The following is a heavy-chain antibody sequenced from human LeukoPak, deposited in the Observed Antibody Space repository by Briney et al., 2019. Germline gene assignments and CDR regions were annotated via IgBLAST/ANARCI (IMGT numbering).Heavy chain of an antibody. J-gene: IGHJ4*02. CDR1: GFTFSSYA. CDR2: ISGSGAKT. V-gene: IGHV3-23*01. Sequence: GGSLRLSCAASGFTFSSYAMTWVRQAPGKGLEWVSGISGSGAKTNYAASVKGRFTISRDNSKNTLFLQMNSLRAEDTAVYYCARDWSFYDSSGYHYWGQGTLVTVSS. CDR3: ARDWSFYDSSGYHY. D-gene: IGHD3-22*01.